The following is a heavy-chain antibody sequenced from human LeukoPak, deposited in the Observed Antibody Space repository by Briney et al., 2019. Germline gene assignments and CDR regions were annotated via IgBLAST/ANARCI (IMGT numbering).Heavy chain of an antibody. V-gene: IGHV3-23*01. CDR2: ISGSGGST. J-gene: IGHJ3*02. Sequence: GGSLRLSCAASGFTFSSYGIHWVRQAPGKGLEWVSAISGSGGSTYYADSVKGRFTISRDNSKNTLYLQMNSLRAEDTAVYYCAKPTGDAFDIWGQGTMVTVSS. D-gene: IGHD3-9*01. CDR3: AKPTGDAFDI. CDR1: GFTFSSYG.